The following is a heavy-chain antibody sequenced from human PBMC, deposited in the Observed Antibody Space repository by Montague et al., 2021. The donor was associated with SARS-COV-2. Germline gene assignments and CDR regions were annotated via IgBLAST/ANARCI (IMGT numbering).Heavy chain of an antibody. CDR1: RGSFSDYY. Sequence: SETLSLTCAVYRGSFSDYYWTWIRQSPEKGLEWIGEINHSGSTNYNPSLKSRVTMSVDTSKNQFSLKLSSVTAADTAVYYCARGARQGYGFRLGSFDSWGQGTLVTVSS. V-gene: IGHV4-34*01. J-gene: IGHJ4*02. D-gene: IGHD3-10*01. CDR2: INHSGST. CDR3: ARGARQGYGFRLGSFDS.